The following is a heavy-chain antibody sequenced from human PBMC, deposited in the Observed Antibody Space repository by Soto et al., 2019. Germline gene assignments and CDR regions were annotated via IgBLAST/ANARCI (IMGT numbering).Heavy chain of an antibody. CDR2: ISASGGRT. J-gene: IGHJ4*02. Sequence: EVQLLESGGGLVQPGGSLRLSCAASGFTFSSSAMSWFRQAPGKGLEWVSAISASGGRTYYADSVKGRFTISRDNSKNTLSLQMNSLRAEDTAIYYCAKDSGSYFTADYWCQGTLVTVSS. D-gene: IGHD1-26*01. CDR3: AKDSGSYFTADY. V-gene: IGHV3-23*01. CDR1: GFTFSSSA.